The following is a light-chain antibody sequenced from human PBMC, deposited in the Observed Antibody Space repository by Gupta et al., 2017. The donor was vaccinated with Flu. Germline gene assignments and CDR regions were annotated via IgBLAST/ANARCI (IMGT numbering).Light chain of an antibody. V-gene: IGKV4-1*01. J-gene: IGKJ4*01. CDR3: LQYSSTPLT. CDR2: WAA. Sequence: SLGEMASINGKSSQSVLYSTNSSNCLAECHQQPREPAKRLINWAATRESGVPDRMSGGGSGPAYILTISSLQADDGAVFYCLQYSSTPLTFGGGTKVEIK. CDR1: QSVLYSTNSSNC.